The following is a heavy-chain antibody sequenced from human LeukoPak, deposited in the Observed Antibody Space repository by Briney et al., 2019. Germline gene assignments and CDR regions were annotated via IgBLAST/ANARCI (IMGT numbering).Heavy chain of an antibody. J-gene: IGHJ4*02. CDR3: ARDADCSSTSCYYFDY. V-gene: IGHV4-30-2*01. D-gene: IGHD2-2*01. CDR1: GGSISSGGYY. Sequence: SETLSLTCTVSGGSISSGGYYWGWIRQPPGKGLEWIGYIYHSGSTYYNPSLKSRVTISVDRSKNQFSLKLSSVTAADTAVYYCARDADCSSTSCYYFDYWGQGTLVTVSS. CDR2: IYHSGST.